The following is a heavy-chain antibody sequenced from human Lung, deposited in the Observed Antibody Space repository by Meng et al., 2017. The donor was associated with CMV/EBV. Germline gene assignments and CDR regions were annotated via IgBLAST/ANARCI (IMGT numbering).Heavy chain of an antibody. V-gene: IGHV3-21*01. J-gene: IGHJ6*02. D-gene: IGHD3-10*01. Sequence: SXEASGFNFSTYSLNWVRQAPGKGLEWVAFISRSTHYIYYADSVKARFTISRDTAKNSVYLQMNSLRAEDTAVYYCARDDGSGNVYDFYYGMDVWXQGTXVT. CDR3: ARDDGSGNVYDFYYGMDV. CDR1: GFNFSTYS. CDR2: ISRSTHYI.